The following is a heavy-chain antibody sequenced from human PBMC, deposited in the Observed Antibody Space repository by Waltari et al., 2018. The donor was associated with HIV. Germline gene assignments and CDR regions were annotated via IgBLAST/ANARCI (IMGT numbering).Heavy chain of an antibody. J-gene: IGHJ4*02. V-gene: IGHV4-31*03. Sequence: QVQLQESGPGLMKPSQTLSLTCTVSGGSISSGGYYWSWIRQHPGTGLEWIGYMYYNGSTYYSPSLKSRVTISVDTSKNQLSLKLSSVTSADTAVYYCAGSIDYDSSGYYRWGLDYWGQGTLVTVSS. CDR3: AGSIDYDSSGYYRWGLDY. CDR1: GGSISSGGYY. CDR2: MYYNGST. D-gene: IGHD3-22*01.